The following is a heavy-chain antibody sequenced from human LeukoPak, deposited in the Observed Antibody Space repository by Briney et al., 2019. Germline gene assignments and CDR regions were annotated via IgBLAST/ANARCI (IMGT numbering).Heavy chain of an antibody. CDR3: ARGMATSTGDY. D-gene: IGHD5-24*01. V-gene: IGHV4-34*01. Sequence: GSLRLSCAASGFTFSSYTVNWIRQPPGKGLEWIGEINHSGVINYNPSLKNRVTISVDMSKNQFSLKLSSVTAADTAVYYCARGMATSTGDYWGQGTLVTVSS. CDR1: GFTFSSYT. CDR2: INHSGVI. J-gene: IGHJ4*02.